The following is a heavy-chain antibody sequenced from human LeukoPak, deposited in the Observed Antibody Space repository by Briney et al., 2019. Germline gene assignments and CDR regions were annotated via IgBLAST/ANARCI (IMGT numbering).Heavy chain of an antibody. CDR2: IWYDGSNK. CDR1: GFTFSSYG. D-gene: IGHD2-2*01. J-gene: IGHJ4*02. Sequence: GGSLRLSCAASGFTFSSYGMHWVRQAPGKGLEWVAVIWYDGSNKYYADSVKGRFTISRDNSKNTLYLQMNSLRAEDTGVYYCARDTRGYCSSTSCSYFDYWGQGTLVTVSS. CDR3: ARDTRGYCSSTSCSYFDY. V-gene: IGHV3-33*01.